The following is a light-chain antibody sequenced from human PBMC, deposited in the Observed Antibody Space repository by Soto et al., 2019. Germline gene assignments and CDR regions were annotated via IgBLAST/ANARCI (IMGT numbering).Light chain of an antibody. CDR3: QQYNKWPRT. Sequence: EIVMTQSPATLSVSPGERATLSCRASQSVSSNLAWYQQKPGQAPRLLIYGASTRATGIPVRFSGSGSGTEFTLTISSLQSEDFAVYYCQQYNKWPRTFCQGTNVDIK. V-gene: IGKV3-15*01. CDR1: QSVSSN. J-gene: IGKJ1*01. CDR2: GAS.